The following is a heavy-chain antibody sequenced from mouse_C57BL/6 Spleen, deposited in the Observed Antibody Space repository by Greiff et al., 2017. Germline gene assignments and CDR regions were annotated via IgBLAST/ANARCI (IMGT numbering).Heavy chain of an antibody. CDR3: ARTYYSNYEFAY. D-gene: IGHD2-5*01. CDR1: GFTFSDYG. CDR2: ISSGSSTI. V-gene: IGHV5-17*01. J-gene: IGHJ3*01. Sequence: EVKLEESGGALVKPGGSLKLSCASSGFTFSDYGMHWVRQAPEKGLEWVAYISSGSSTIYYADTVKGRFTISRDNAKNTLFLQMTSLRSEDTAMYYCARTYYSNYEFAYWGQGTLVTVSA.